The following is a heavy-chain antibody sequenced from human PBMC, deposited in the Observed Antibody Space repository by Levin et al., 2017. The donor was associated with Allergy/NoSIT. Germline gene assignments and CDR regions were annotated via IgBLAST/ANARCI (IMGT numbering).Heavy chain of an antibody. D-gene: IGHD6-19*01. Sequence: GGSLRLSCAASGFTFSNYAMSWVRQAPGKGLEWVSAITGSGGSTYYADSVKARFTISRDNSKNTLYLQMNSLRAEDTALYYCAKPSSGWYVFQHWGQGTLVTVSS. CDR1: GFTFSNYA. CDR2: ITGSGGST. CDR3: AKPSSGWYVFQH. J-gene: IGHJ1*01. V-gene: IGHV3-23*01.